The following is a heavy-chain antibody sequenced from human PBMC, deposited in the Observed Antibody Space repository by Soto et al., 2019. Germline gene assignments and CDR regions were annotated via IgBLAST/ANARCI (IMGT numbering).Heavy chain of an antibody. V-gene: IGHV1-18*01. CDR1: GYGFTTYG. D-gene: IGHD1-1*01. CDR2: ISAHNGNT. Sequence: QVHLVQSGAEVKKPGASVKVSCKGSGYGFTTYGITWVRQAPGQGLEWMAWISAHNGNTNYAQKLQGRVTVTRDTSTSTGYMELSSLRSDDSAVYYCARGRYGDYWGQGALFTVSS. CDR3: ARGRYGDY. J-gene: IGHJ4*02.